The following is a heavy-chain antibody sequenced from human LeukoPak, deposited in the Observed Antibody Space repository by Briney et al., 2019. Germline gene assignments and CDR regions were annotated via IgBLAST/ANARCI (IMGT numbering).Heavy chain of an antibody. J-gene: IGHJ4*01. V-gene: IGHV1-8*01. D-gene: IGHD1-1*01. Sequence: ASVKVSCNASGYTFTSSDINWVRQAAGQGLEWMGWINPNSGRTGYAQKFQGRVTMTANTSISTAYMEVSSLRFDDTAVYYCARGRSSLAPSGTYDYWGHRITVTVSS. CDR2: INPNSGRT. CDR3: ARGRSSLAPSGTYDY. CDR1: GYTFTSSD.